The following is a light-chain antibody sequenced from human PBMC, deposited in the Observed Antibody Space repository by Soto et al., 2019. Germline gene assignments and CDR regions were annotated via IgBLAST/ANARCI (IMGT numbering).Light chain of an antibody. J-gene: IGLJ3*02. Sequence: QSALTQPASVSGSPGQSIAISCSGTSSDVGAHNYVSWYQQHPGKAPKLMIYDVSNRPSGVSNRFSGSKSGNTASLTISGLRAEDEAHYYCSSYTSSATLVFGGGTQLTVL. CDR3: SSYTSSATLV. CDR2: DVS. CDR1: SSDVGAHNY. V-gene: IGLV2-14*01.